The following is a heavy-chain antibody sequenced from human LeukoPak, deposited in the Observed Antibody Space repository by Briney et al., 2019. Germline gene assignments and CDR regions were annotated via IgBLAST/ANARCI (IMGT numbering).Heavy chain of an antibody. CDR3: AKGTYCSGGSCYWGPRPTEYFQH. CDR2: ISGSGGST. J-gene: IGHJ1*01. D-gene: IGHD2-15*01. CDR1: GFTFSSYA. V-gene: IGHV3-23*01. Sequence: GGSLRLSCAASGFTFSSYAMSWVRQAPGKGLEWVSAISGSGGSTDYADSVQGRFTISRDNSKNTLYLQMNSLRAEDTAVYYCAKGTYCSGGSCYWGPRPTEYFQHWGQGTLVTVSS.